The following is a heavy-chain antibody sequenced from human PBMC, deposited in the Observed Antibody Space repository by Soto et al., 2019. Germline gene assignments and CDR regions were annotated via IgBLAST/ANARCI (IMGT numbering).Heavy chain of an antibody. V-gene: IGHV3-66*01. D-gene: IGHD2-2*01. CDR1: GFSVTNNY. J-gene: IGHJ4*02. Sequence: EVQVVESGGGLVQPGGSLRLSCAASGFSVTNNYMNWVRQAPGKGLEWVSIIDIGGNTYYADSVKDRFTISRDNSRYTXXLHMDSLRAEDTAVYYCARGRGSTGYLGREHYFDYWGQGTLVTVSP. CDR2: IDIGGNT. CDR3: ARGRGSTGYLGREHYFDY.